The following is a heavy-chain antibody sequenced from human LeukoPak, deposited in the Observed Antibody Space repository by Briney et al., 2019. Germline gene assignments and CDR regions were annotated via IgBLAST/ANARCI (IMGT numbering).Heavy chain of an antibody. D-gene: IGHD6-13*01. Sequence: SETLSLTCTVSGGSLSSYYWRWIRQPPGKGLEWIGYIYYSGSAKYNPSLKSRVTISVDTSKNQFSLKLSSVTAGDTAVYYCARAPGIAAAGTHFDFWGQGTLVTVSS. CDR3: ARAPGIAAAGTHFDF. J-gene: IGHJ4*02. CDR2: IYYSGSA. CDR1: GGSLSSYY. V-gene: IGHV4-59*01.